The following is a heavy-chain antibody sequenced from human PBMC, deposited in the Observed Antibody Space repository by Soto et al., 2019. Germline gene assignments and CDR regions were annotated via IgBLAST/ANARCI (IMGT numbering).Heavy chain of an antibody. J-gene: IGHJ6*02. CDR1: GGSISSSNW. D-gene: IGHD3-9*01. CDR3: ARDRKDWSYYYYYGMDV. Sequence: PSETLSLTWAGSGGSISSSNWWSWLRQPPGKGLEWIGEIYHSGSTNYNPSLKSRVTISVDKSKNQFSLKLSSVTAADTAVYYCARDRKDWSYYYYYGMDVWGQGTTVT. V-gene: IGHV4-4*02. CDR2: IYHSGST.